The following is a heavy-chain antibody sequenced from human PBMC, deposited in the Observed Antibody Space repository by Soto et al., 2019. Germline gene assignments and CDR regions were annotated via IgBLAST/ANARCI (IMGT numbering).Heavy chain of an antibody. V-gene: IGHV3-23*01. CDR2: ISGSGHGT. CDR3: AKGRYFDTSGGCANY. CDR1: GFMFDNYA. Sequence: EVKLLESGGGLVPPGASARLSCITSGFMFDNYAMSWVRQSPGRGLEWDAAISGSGHGTVYTQSVQGRFIISRDKSKKTLFLQMNNLRDEDTAVYYCAKGRYFDTSGGCANYWGLGTLVSVSA. J-gene: IGHJ4*02. D-gene: IGHD3-22*01.